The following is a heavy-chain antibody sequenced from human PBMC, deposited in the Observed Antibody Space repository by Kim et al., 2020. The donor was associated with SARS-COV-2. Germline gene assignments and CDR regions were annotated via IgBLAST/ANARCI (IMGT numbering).Heavy chain of an antibody. CDR3: RVAATPHDTSDF. D-gene: IGHD2-15*01. CDR1: GFSFSSYA. Sequence: GGSLRLSCAASGFSFSSYAMQWVRQAPGKGLDWVARISYHGDNRYYADSVKGRFTISRDNSNDTLYLEMNSLRPEDTALYYCRVAATPHDTSDFWGQGTMVTVSS. V-gene: IGHV3-30*03. J-gene: IGHJ3*01. CDR2: ISYHGDNR.